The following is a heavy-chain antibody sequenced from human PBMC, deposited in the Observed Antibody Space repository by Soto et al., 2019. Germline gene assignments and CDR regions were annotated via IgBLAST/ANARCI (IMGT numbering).Heavy chain of an antibody. CDR1: GYTFTDFY. CDR3: ATGTNGTTGWYHP. Sequence: QAQLVQSGTEVKKPGASVTVSCKSSGYTFTDFYLHWLRQAPGQGLEWVGWINPKTGDTKSSQKFQVRVTMSRDTSVSTAYIDLTSLTSDDTAMYYCATGTNGTTGWYHPWGQGTRVTVSS. D-gene: IGHD1-1*01. V-gene: IGHV1-2*02. CDR2: INPKTGDT. J-gene: IGHJ5*02.